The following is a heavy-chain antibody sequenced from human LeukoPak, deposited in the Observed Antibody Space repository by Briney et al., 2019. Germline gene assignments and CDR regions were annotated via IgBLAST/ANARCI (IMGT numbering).Heavy chain of an antibody. CDR1: GGSISSYY. V-gene: IGHV4-59*08. CDR3: ARDCGGDCYGAFDI. J-gene: IGHJ3*02. D-gene: IGHD2-21*01. CDR2: IYYSGST. Sequence: PSETLSLTCTVSGGSISSYYWSWIRQPPGKGLEWTGYIYYSGSTNYNPSLKSRVTISVDTSKNQFSLKLSSVTAADTAVYYCARDCGGDCYGAFDIWGQGTMVTVSS.